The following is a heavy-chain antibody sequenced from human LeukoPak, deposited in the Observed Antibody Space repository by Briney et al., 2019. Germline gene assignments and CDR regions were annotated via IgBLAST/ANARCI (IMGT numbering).Heavy chain of an antibody. CDR3: AKDPYYDYVWGSYRYFLPFDY. CDR2: ISGSGGST. Sequence: GGSLRLSCAASGFTFSSYAMGWVRQAPGKGLEWVSAISGSGGSTYYADSVKGRFTISRDNSKNTLYLQMNSLRAEDTAVYYCAKDPYYDYVWGSYRYFLPFDYWGQGTLVTVSS. D-gene: IGHD3-16*02. CDR1: GFTFSSYA. V-gene: IGHV3-23*01. J-gene: IGHJ4*02.